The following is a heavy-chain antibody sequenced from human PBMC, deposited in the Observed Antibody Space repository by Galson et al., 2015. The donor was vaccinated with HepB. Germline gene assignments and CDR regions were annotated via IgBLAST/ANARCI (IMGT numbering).Heavy chain of an antibody. D-gene: IGHD3-10*01. Sequence: SLRLSCAASGFSFSNYAMHWVRQAPGKGLAYFSAINTNGGNTNYASSVKGRFTISRDNSKNTLYLQMVRLRAEDIAVYYCARLVCRCRGGYVYFWAQGTPGTVSP. V-gene: IGHV3-64*01. CDR3: ARLVCRCRGGYVYF. CDR1: GFSFSNYA. J-gene: IGHJ4*03. CDR2: INTNGGNT.